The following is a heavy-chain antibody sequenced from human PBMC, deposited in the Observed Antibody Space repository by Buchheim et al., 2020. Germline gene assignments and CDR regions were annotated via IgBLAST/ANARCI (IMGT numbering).Heavy chain of an antibody. CDR2: INHSGST. CDR1: GGSFSGYY. V-gene: IGHV4-34*01. Sequence: QVQLQQWGAGLLKPSETLSLTCAVYGGSFSGYYWSWIRQPPGKGLEGIGEINHSGSTNYNPSLKSRVTISVDTSKNQFSLKLSSVTAADTAVYYCPRDYSNTTWMYYYYYYGMDVWGQGTT. D-gene: IGHD4-11*01. CDR3: PRDYSNTTWMYYYYYYGMDV. J-gene: IGHJ6*02.